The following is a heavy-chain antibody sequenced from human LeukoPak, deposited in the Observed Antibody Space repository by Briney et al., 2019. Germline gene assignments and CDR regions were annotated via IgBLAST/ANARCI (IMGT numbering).Heavy chain of an antibody. D-gene: IGHD5-12*01. Sequence: GGSLRLSCVASGFSFSSYWMHWVRQAPGKGLVWVSRINSDESSTTYADSVKGRFTISRDNAKNSLYLQMNSLRDEDTAVYYCARDVRWLRFVFDHWGQGIPVTVSS. V-gene: IGHV3-74*01. J-gene: IGHJ4*02. CDR1: GFSFSSYW. CDR3: ARDVRWLRFVFDH. CDR2: INSDESST.